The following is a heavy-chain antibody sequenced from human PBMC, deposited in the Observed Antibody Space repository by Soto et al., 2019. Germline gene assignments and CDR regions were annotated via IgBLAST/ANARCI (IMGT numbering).Heavy chain of an antibody. CDR2: ISYDGSNK. CDR3: AKGPRAPPPHDYGMDV. Sequence: PGGSLRLSCAASGFTFSSYGMHWVRQAPGKGLEWVAVISYDGSNKYYADSVKGRFTISRDNSKNTLYLQMNSLRVEDTAVYYCAKGPRAPPPHDYGMDVWGQGTTVTVSS. J-gene: IGHJ6*02. CDR1: GFTFSSYG. V-gene: IGHV3-30*18.